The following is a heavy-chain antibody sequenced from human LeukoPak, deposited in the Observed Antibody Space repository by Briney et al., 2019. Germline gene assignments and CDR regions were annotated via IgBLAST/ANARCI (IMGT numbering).Heavy chain of an antibody. V-gene: IGHV1-18*01. J-gene: IGHJ6*02. CDR1: GYTLTNYG. CDR3: ARGSYCSSTSCPTGYYYYGMDV. CDR2: INAYNDNT. D-gene: IGHD2-2*01. Sequence: ASVTVSFMSSGYTLTNYGITWVRQAPGKGLAWMGWINAYNDNTNYAQKLQGRVTMTTDTSKSTAYMELRSLRSDDTAVYYCARGSYCSSTSCPTGYYYYGMDVWGQGTTVTVSS.